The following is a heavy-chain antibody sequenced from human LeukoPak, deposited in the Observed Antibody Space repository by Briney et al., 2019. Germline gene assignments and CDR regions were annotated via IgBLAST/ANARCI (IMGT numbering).Heavy chain of an antibody. Sequence: SETLSLTCAVSGGSISSSNWWSWVRQPPGQGLAWIGEIYHSGSTNYNPSLKSRVTISVDKSKNQFSLKLSSVTAADTAVYYCARASRGGASSGWYVRTGDPVRAGYYYGMDVWGKGTTVTVSS. CDR3: ARASRGGASSGWYVRTGDPVRAGYYYGMDV. D-gene: IGHD6-19*01. J-gene: IGHJ6*04. CDR2: IYHSGST. CDR1: GGSISSSNW. V-gene: IGHV4-4*02.